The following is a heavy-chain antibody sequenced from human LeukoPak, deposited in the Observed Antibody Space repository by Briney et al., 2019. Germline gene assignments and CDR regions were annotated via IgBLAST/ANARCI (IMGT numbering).Heavy chain of an antibody. Sequence: PSETLSLTCAVYGGSFSGYYWSWIRQPPGKGLEWIGEINHSGSTNYNPSLKGRVTMSVDTSKNQFSLKLNSVTAADTAIYYCARLYYRTSYFDFWGQGTLVSVSS. J-gene: IGHJ4*02. V-gene: IGHV4-34*01. D-gene: IGHD3-10*01. CDR2: INHSGST. CDR1: GGSFSGYY. CDR3: ARLYYRTSYFDF.